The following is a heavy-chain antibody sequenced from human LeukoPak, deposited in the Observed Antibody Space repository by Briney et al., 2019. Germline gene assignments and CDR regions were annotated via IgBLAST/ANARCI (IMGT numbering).Heavy chain of an antibody. V-gene: IGHV4-30-2*01. CDR3: ARSPLWFGESYYFDS. CDR1: GGSISGGGYS. J-gene: IGHJ4*02. CDR2: IYHSGST. D-gene: IGHD3-10*01. Sequence: PSETLSLTCAVSGGSISGGGYSWSWIRQPPGKGLEWIGYIYHSGSTYYNPSLKSRVTISVDRSKNQFSLKLSSVTAADTAVSYCARSPLWFGESYYFDSWGQGTLVTVSS.